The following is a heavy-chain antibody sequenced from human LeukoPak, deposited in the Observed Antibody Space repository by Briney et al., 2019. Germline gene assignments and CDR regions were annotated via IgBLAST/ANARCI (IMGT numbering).Heavy chain of an antibody. Sequence: GESLKISCKGSGYTFTTYWIAWVRQLPGEGLEWMGIIYPGDSETRYSPSFQGQVTISADKSITTAYLQWGRLKASDTAMYYCTRSPRDGYHDAFDIWGQGTMVTVFS. CDR3: TRSPRDGYHDAFDI. V-gene: IGHV5-51*01. J-gene: IGHJ3*02. CDR1: GYTFTTYW. CDR2: IYPGDSET. D-gene: IGHD5-24*01.